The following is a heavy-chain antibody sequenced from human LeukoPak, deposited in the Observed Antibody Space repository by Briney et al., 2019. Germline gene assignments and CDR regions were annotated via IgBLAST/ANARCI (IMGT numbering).Heavy chain of an antibody. J-gene: IGHJ4*02. Sequence: GGSLRLSCAASGFTVSSNYMSWVRQAPGKGLEWVGRIKSKPAGGSADYAAPIKGRFTISRDESKNTLYLQVNSLKVEDTAVYYCTKDLKEGGSNTTAGFQYGGKGPLAPVSP. CDR3: TKDLKEGGSNTTAGFQY. CDR2: IKSKPAGGSA. D-gene: IGHD2/OR15-2a*01. CDR1: GFTVSSNY. V-gene: IGHV3-15*01.